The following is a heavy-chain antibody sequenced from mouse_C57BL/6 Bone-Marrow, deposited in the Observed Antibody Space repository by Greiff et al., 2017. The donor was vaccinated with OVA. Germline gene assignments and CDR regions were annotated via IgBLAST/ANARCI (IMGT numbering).Heavy chain of an antibody. CDR3: TTIFYYYGSYYFDY. V-gene: IGHV14-4*01. CDR1: GFNIKDDY. J-gene: IGHJ2*01. Sequence: DVQLQESGAELVRPGASVKLSCTASGFNIKDDYMHWVKQRPEQGLEWIGWIDPENGDTEYASKFQGKATITADTSSNTAYLQLSSLTSEDTAVYYCTTIFYYYGSYYFDYWGQGTTLTVSS. D-gene: IGHD1-1*01. CDR2: IDPENGDT.